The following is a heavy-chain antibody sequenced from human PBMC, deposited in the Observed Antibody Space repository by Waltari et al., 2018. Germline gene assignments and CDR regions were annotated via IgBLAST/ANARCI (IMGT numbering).Heavy chain of an antibody. CDR1: GCTFGNSG. CDR2: ISYDGSNK. Sequence: VQLVESGGGVVQPGRSRRLSCAASGCTFGNSGVHWVRQAPGKGLEWVAGISYDGSNKYATDSVRGRFTISRDNSKNTLYLQMNSLRVEDTAVYYCAKETLDLIDYWGQGTLVTVSS. D-gene: IGHD2-2*03. J-gene: IGHJ4*02. CDR3: AKETLDLIDY. V-gene: IGHV3-30*18.